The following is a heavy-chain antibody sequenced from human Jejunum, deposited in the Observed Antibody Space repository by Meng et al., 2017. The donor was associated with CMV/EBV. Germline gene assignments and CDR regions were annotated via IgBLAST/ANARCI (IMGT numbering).Heavy chain of an antibody. CDR2: IKNKASSYIT. CDR1: GLTFSDHH. Sequence: SGLTFSDHHMDWVRQAPGKGLEWVGRIKNKASSYITEYAASVRGRFTISRDDSKNSLYLQMNSLKTEDTAVYYCGRDSMKGGGFDCWGQGILVTVSS. CDR3: GRDSMKGGGFDC. J-gene: IGHJ4*02. D-gene: IGHD3-10*01. V-gene: IGHV3-72*01.